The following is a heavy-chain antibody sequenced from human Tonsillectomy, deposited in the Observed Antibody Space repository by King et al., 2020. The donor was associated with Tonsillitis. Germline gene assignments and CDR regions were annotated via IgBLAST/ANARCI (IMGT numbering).Heavy chain of an antibody. CDR2: IYPGDSDT. V-gene: IGHV5-51*01. Sequence: QLVHSGAEVKKSGESLKISCKGSGYSFPSYWIAWVRQMPGKGLEWMGIIYPGDSDTKYSPSFQGQVTISADTSISTAYLQWSSLKASDTAMYYCARHTAVMTELDYWGQGTLVTVSS. CDR1: GYSFPSYW. J-gene: IGHJ4*02. CDR3: ARHTAVMTELDY.